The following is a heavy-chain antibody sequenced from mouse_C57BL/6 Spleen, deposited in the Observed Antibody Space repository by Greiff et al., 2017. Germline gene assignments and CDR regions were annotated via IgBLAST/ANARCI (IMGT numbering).Heavy chain of an antibody. CDR3: ARYLYGNSGY. V-gene: IGHV1-61*01. Sequence: QVQLKQPGAELVRPGSSVKLSCKASGYTFTSYWMDWVKQRPGQGLEWIGNIYPSDSETHYNQKFKDKATLTVDKSSSTAYMQLSSLTSEDSAVYYCARYLYGNSGYWGQGTTLTVSS. D-gene: IGHD2-1*01. CDR1: GYTFTSYW. J-gene: IGHJ2*01. CDR2: IYPSDSET.